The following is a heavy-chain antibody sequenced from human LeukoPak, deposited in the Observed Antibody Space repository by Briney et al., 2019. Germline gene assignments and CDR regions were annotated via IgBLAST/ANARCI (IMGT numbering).Heavy chain of an antibody. CDR2: MNPNGGNT. V-gene: IGHV1-8*01. J-gene: IGHJ5*02. D-gene: IGHD3-3*01. CDR3: ARARSVRTYNWFDP. Sequence: ASVKVSCKASGYTFTSYDINWLRQATGQGLEWMGWMNPNGGNTGYAPNFQGRVTITRNTSTSTAYMELSNLRSEDTAIYYCARARSVRTYNWFDPWGQGTLVIVSS. CDR1: GYTFTSYD.